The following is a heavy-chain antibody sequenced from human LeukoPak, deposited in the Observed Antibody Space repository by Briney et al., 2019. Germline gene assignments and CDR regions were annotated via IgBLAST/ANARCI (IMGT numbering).Heavy chain of an antibody. V-gene: IGHV1-2*02. CDR1: GYTFTGYY. D-gene: IGHD6-13*01. J-gene: IGHJ4*02. Sequence: ASVKVSCKASGYTFTGYYMHWVRQAPGQGLEWMGWINPNSGGTNYAQKFQGRVTITADKSTSTAYMELSSLRSEDTAVYYCARGGLYSSSWWRGVWGQGTLVTVSS. CDR3: ARGGLYSSSWWRGV. CDR2: INPNSGGT.